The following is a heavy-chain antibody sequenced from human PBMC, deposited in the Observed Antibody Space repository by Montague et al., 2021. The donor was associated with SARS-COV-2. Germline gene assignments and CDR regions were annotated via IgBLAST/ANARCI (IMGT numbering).Heavy chain of an antibody. V-gene: IGHV6-1*01. CDR3: ARERWAVGVSFDY. Sequence: CAIFGDSVSSNSATWYWIRQSPSRGLEWLGRTYYRSRWSNDYAVSVRSRIIINPDTSTNQFSLQLSSVTPEDTAVYFCARERWAVGVSFDYWGQGTLVTVSS. J-gene: IGHJ4*02. CDR2: TYYRSRWSN. CDR1: GDSVSSNSAT. D-gene: IGHD1-26*01.